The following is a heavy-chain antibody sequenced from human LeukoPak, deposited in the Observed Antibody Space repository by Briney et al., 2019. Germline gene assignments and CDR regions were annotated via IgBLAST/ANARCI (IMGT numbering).Heavy chain of an antibody. CDR3: ARVPYCSGGSCYPTYYYYYMDV. D-gene: IGHD2-15*01. V-gene: IGHV4-34*01. CDR2: INHSGST. Sequence: PSETLSLTCAVSGGSFSDYYWSWVRQPPGKGLEGIGEINHSGSTNYNPSLKSRGTISVHTSKNQFSLKLSSVTAADTAVYYCARVPYCSGGSCYPTYYYYYMDVWGKGTTVTVSS. J-gene: IGHJ6*03. CDR1: GGSFSDYY.